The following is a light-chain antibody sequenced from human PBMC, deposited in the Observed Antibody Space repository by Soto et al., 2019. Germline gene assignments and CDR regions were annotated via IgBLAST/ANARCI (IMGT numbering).Light chain of an antibody. CDR1: QSVANSH. J-gene: IGKJ5*01. V-gene: IGKV3-20*01. CDR3: QQYGNSPPGT. CDR2: GAS. Sequence: EIVLTQSLGTLSLSPGERATLSCRASQSVANSHVAWYQQRRGLPPRLLIYGASNRATGIPDRFSGSGSGADFTLTISRLEPEDFAVYFCQQYGNSPPGTFGQGTRLEIK.